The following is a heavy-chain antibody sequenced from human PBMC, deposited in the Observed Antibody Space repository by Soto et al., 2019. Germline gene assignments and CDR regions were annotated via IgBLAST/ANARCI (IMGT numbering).Heavy chain of an antibody. CDR2: VIPIFGIT. D-gene: IGHD2-21*01. Sequence: QVQLVQSGAEVKKPGSSVKVSCKASGGTFRSYAMIWVRQAPGQGLEWMGGVIPIFGITNYAQKIQGRVTITADDSTSTAYMELSSLRSEDTAVYYCARDRAPGGGECGGWGDPLGQGTLVTVSS. CDR1: GGTFRSYA. J-gene: IGHJ5*02. V-gene: IGHV1-69*01. CDR3: ARDRAPGGGECGGWGDP.